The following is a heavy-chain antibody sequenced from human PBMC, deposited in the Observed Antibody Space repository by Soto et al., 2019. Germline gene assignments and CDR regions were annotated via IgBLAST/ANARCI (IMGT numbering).Heavy chain of an antibody. CDR1: GFSLTTGRVG. J-gene: IGHJ4*02. D-gene: IGHD2-15*01. CDR2: IHWNDDN. Sequence: QITLEETGPTLVKPTQTLTLTCTFSGFSLTTGRVGVGWIRQPPGKALEWLAVIHWNDDNHYSPSLKSRLTXTXXTSKHQVVLTLTNMDPVDTATYYCTHRLVGSGQGYWGQGTLVTVSS. V-gene: IGHV2-5*01. CDR3: THRLVGSGQGY.